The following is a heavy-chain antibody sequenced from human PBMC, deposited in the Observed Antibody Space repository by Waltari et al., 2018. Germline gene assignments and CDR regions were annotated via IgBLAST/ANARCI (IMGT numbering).Heavy chain of an antibody. J-gene: IGHJ4*02. CDR1: GGSISGSPLY. V-gene: IGHV4-39*01. Sequence: QLQLQESGPGLVRPSETLSLRCTVSGGSISGSPLYWGWIRQPPGKGLEWIGSIYYAGSTYYNSSLRSRITMSVDTSKNQFSLKLTSVTAADTAVYYCAAVAAQGNFWGQGFLVTVSS. D-gene: IGHD6-6*01. CDR2: IYYAGST. CDR3: AAVAAQGNF.